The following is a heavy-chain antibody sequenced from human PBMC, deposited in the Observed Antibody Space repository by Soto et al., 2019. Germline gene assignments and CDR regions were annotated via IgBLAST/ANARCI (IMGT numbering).Heavy chain of an antibody. D-gene: IGHD2-15*01. Sequence: QVQLQQWGAGLLKPSETLSLTCAVYGGSFSSYYWSWIRQPPGKRLEWIAEISHSGNTNYNPSLKSRVPISVETAKNQLSLKLTSVTAADTAMYFCARQAVLLGRRPSFEGWGQGTLVTVSS. CDR1: GGSFSSYY. J-gene: IGHJ4*02. V-gene: IGHV4-34*01. CDR3: ARQAVLLGRRPSFEG. CDR2: ISHSGNT.